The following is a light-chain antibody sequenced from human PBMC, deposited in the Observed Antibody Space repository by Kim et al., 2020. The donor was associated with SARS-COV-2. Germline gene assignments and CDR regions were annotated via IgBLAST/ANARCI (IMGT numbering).Light chain of an antibody. Sequence: DIQMTQSPSTLSASVGDRVTITCRASQSISTWLAWYQQKPGKAPKLLIYQASNLESGVPSRFSGSGSGTEFTLTISSLQPDDFATYYVKQDNTYWTFGHGTKWDIK. CDR1: QSISTW. J-gene: IGKJ1*01. V-gene: IGKV1-5*03. CDR3: KQDNTYWT. CDR2: QAS.